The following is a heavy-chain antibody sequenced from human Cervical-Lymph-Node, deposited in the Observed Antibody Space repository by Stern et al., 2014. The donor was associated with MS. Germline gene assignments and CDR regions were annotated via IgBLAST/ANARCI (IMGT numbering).Heavy chain of an antibody. Sequence: QLVQSGGGVVQPGRSLRLSCAASGFTFSSYAMHWVRQAPGKGLEWVAVISYDGSNKYYADSVKGRFTISRDNSKNTLYLQMNSLRAEDTAVYYCARVDAYSSSSGGYWGQGTLVTVSS. CDR2: ISYDGSNK. J-gene: IGHJ4*02. V-gene: IGHV3-30*04. CDR3: ARVDAYSSSSGGY. D-gene: IGHD6-6*01. CDR1: GFTFSSYA.